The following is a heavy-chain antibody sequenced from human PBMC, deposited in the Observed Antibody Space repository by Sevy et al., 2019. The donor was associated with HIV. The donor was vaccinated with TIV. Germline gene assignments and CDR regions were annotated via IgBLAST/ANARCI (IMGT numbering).Heavy chain of an antibody. CDR2: ISYDGSNK. CDR3: AKDRTSGYDRYFDY. D-gene: IGHD5-12*01. Sequence: GGSLRLSCAASGFTFSSYGMHWVRQAPGKGLEWVAVISYDGSNKYYADSVKGRFTISRDKSKNTLYLQMNSLRAEDTAVYYCAKDRTSGYDRYFDYWGQGTLVTVSS. V-gene: IGHV3-30*18. CDR1: GFTFSSYG. J-gene: IGHJ4*02.